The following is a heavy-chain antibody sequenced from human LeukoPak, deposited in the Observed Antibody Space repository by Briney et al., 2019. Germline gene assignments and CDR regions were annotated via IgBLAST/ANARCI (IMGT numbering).Heavy chain of an antibody. D-gene: IGHD3-22*01. CDR1: GGSISSYY. Sequence: KTSETLSLTCTVSGGSISSYYWSWIRQPAGKGLEWIGRIYTSGSTNYNPSLKSRVTMSVDTSKNQFSLKLSSVTAADTAVYYCARDKYYYDSSGYYYEDYFDYWGQGTLVTVSS. CDR3: ARDKYYYDSSGYYYEDYFDY. J-gene: IGHJ4*02. CDR2: IYTSGST. V-gene: IGHV4-4*07.